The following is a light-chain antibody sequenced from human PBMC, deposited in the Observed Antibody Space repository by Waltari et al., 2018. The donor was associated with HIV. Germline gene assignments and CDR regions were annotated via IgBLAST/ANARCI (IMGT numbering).Light chain of an antibody. V-gene: IGKV3D-20*02. Sequence: VLTQSPDPLSLSPGERASLSCRASQTVPGNFLAWYQQKPGQTPRLLIYEASTRAADIPGRFSGSGSATDFTLTIARLEPEDFAVYYCQQYSNSVPLTFGGGTKVDI. CDR2: EAS. CDR3: QQYSNSVPLT. CDR1: QTVPGNF. J-gene: IGKJ4*01.